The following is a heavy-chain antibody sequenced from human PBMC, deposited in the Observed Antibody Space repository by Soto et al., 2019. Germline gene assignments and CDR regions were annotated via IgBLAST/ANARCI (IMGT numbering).Heavy chain of an antibody. CDR2: ISDTSSTI. Sequence: EVQLLESGGGLVQPGGSQRLSCAASGFTFSSYSMSWVRLAPGKGLEWVSSISDTSSTIYYADSVKGRFTISRDKSKNTLYLQMTSLRAEDTAVYYCAKGGIQTIKDYWGQGTLVTVSS. CDR1: GFTFSSYS. J-gene: IGHJ4*02. CDR3: AKGGIQTIKDY. D-gene: IGHD5-12*01. V-gene: IGHV3-23*01.